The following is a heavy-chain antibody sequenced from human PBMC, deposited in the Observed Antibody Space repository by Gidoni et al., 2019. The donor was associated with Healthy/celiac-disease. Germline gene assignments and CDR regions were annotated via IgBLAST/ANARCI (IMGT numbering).Heavy chain of an antibody. J-gene: IGHJ4*02. V-gene: IGHV6-1*01. D-gene: IGHD6-13*01. Sequence: QVQLQQSGPGLVTPSQTLSLTFAISVDSVSNNSSAWNWSRKSPSRGLEWLGRTYYRSKWYNDYAVYVKSRITINPDTSKRQFSLQMNSVTPEGTAVYYCARDRGAAAYFDDWGQGTLVTVSS. CDR3: ARDRGAAAYFDD. CDR1: VDSVSNNSSA. CDR2: TYYRSKWYN.